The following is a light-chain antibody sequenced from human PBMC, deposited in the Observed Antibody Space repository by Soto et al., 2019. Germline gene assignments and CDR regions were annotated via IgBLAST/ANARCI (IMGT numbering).Light chain of an antibody. CDR3: QQYYSTPT. CDR1: QTILYSSSNENY. J-gene: IGKJ3*01. CDR2: WAS. V-gene: IGKV4-1*01. Sequence: DIVMTQSPDSLSVSLGERATINCKSSQTILYSSSNENYLAWYQQKPGQPPKLLIYWASTRESGVPDRFSGGGSGTDFTLTISSLQAEDVAVYYCQQYYSTPTFGPGTKVDIK.